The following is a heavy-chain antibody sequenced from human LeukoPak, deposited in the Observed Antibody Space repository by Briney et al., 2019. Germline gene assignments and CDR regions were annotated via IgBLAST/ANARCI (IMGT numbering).Heavy chain of an antibody. CDR2: IYYSGST. V-gene: IGHV4-59*01. J-gene: IGHJ4*02. D-gene: IGHD4-23*01. Sequence: PSETLSLTCTVSGGFISSYYWSWIRQPPGKGLEWIGYIYYSGSTNYNPSLKSRVTISVDTSKNQFSLKLSSVTAADTAVYYCAREGRWYLKPFDYWGQGTLVTVSS. CDR3: AREGRWYLKPFDY. CDR1: GGFISSYY.